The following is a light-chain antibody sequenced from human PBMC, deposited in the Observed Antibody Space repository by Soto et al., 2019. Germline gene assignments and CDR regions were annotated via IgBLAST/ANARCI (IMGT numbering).Light chain of an antibody. CDR3: QQYYSYPRT. Sequence: AIRLTQSPSSFSASTADRVNIXWRASQGISSYLAWYQQKPGKAPKLLIYAASTLQSGVPSRFSGSGSGTDFTLTISCLQSEDFATYYCQQYYSYPRTFGQGTKVDIK. CDR2: AAS. J-gene: IGKJ1*01. V-gene: IGKV1-8*01. CDR1: QGISSY.